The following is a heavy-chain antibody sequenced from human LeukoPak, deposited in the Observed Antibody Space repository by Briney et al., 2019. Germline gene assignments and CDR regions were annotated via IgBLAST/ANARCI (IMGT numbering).Heavy chain of an antibody. J-gene: IGHJ4*02. CDR3: ATTPYYDILTGYLTLFDY. Sequence: GGSLRLSCAASGFTFSSYAMSWVRQAPGKGLEWVSAISGSGGSTYYADSVKGRFTISRDNSKNTLYLQMNSLRDEDTAVYYCATTPYYDILTGYLTLFDYWGQGTLVTVSS. CDR1: GFTFSSYA. V-gene: IGHV3-23*01. CDR2: ISGSGGST. D-gene: IGHD3-9*01.